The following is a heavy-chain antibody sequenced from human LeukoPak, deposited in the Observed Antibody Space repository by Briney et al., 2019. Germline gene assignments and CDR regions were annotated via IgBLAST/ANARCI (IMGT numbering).Heavy chain of an antibody. CDR3: ARPLNYDSSGYGAFDI. J-gene: IGHJ3*02. V-gene: IGHV4-59*01. D-gene: IGHD3-22*01. Sequence: SETLSLTCTVSGGSISSYYWSWLRQPPGKGLEWLGYIYYSGSTNYNPSLKSRVTISVDTSKNQFSLKLSSVTAADTAVYYCARPLNYDSSGYGAFDIWGQGTMVTVSS. CDR2: IYYSGST. CDR1: GGSISSYY.